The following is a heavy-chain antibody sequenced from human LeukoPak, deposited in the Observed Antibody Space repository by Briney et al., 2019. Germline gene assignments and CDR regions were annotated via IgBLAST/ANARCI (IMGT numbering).Heavy chain of an antibody. CDR3: ARVRGPTLKTCYMDV. D-gene: IGHD3-10*01. Sequence: GGSLRLSCAASGFTFTEYSIIWVRQAPGKGLEWVSFIGDINDRSSTIHYADSVKGRFTISRDNAERSVYLQMNSLRADDTAVYYCARVRGPTLKTCYMDVWGTGTTVTVSS. CDR1: GFTFTEYS. CDR2: INDRSSTI. J-gene: IGHJ6*03. V-gene: IGHV3-48*04.